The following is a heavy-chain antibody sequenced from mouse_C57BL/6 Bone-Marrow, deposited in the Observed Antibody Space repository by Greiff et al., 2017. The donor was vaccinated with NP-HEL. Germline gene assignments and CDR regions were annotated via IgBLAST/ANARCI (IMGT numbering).Heavy chain of an antibody. D-gene: IGHD2-3*01. CDR3: TRWLLRGFAY. CDR1: GFNIKDDY. Sequence: VQLQQSGAELVRPGASVKLSCTASGFNIKDDYMHWVKQRPEQGLEWIGWIDPENGDTEYDQQFQGKATLTADTSSNPAYLQLSILTSEDTAVYYCTRWLLRGFAYWGQGTLVTVSA. J-gene: IGHJ3*01. CDR2: IDPENGDT. V-gene: IGHV14-4*01.